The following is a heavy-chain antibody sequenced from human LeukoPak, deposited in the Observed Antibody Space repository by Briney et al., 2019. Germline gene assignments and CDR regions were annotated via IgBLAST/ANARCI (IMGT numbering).Heavy chain of an antibody. Sequence: GASVKVSCKASGGTFSSYGISWVRQAPGQGLEWMGGIIPIFGTANYAQKFQGRVTITADESTSTAYMELSSLRSEDTAVYYCARGAVLWFGEFSSDYYYMDVWGKGTTVTISS. CDR2: IIPIFGTA. CDR3: ARGAVLWFGEFSSDYYYMDV. J-gene: IGHJ6*03. D-gene: IGHD3-10*01. CDR1: GGTFSSYG. V-gene: IGHV1-69*13.